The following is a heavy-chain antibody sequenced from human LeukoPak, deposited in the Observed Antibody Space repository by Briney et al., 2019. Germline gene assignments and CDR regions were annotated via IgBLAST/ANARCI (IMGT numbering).Heavy chain of an antibody. D-gene: IGHD4-23*01. CDR2: IWYDGGNK. J-gene: IGHJ6*02. Sequence: PGGSLRLSCAASGFTFSSYGMPWVRQAPGKGLEWVAVIWYDGGNKYYADSVKGRFTISRDNSKNTRYLQMNSLRAEDTAVYYCARDNYGGLYYYYGMDVWGQGTTVTVSS. CDR1: GFTFSSYG. CDR3: ARDNYGGLYYYYGMDV. V-gene: IGHV3-33*01.